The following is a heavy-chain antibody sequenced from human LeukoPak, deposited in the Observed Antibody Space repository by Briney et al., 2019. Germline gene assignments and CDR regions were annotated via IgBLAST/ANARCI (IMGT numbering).Heavy chain of an antibody. V-gene: IGHV4-31*03. CDR2: IYYSGST. J-gene: IGHJ5*02. D-gene: IGHD4-17*01. CDR3: ARGKTSGLRINNWFDP. Sequence: TLSLTCTVSGGSISSGGYYWSWIRQHPGKGLEWIGYIYYSGSTYYNPSLKSRVTISVDTSKNQFSLKLSSVTAADTAVYYCARGKTSGLRINNWFDPWGQGTLVTVSS. CDR1: GGSISSGGYY.